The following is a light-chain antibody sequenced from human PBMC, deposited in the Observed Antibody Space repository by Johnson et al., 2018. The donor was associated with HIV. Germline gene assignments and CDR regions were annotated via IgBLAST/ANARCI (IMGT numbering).Light chain of an antibody. Sequence: QSVLTQPPSVSAAPGQKVTISCSGSSSNIGNNYVSWYRQLPGTAPKLVIYENNKRPSGIPDRFSGSKSGTSATLGITGLQTGDEADYYCGTWDGSLSGYVVGTGTKVTVL. CDR3: GTWDGSLSGYV. CDR2: ENN. V-gene: IGLV1-51*02. J-gene: IGLJ1*01. CDR1: SSNIGNNY.